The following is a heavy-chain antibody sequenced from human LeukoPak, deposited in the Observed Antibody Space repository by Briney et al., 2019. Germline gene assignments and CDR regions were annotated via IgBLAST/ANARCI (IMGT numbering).Heavy chain of an antibody. Sequence: ASVKVSCKASGYTFTSYGISWVRQAPGQGLEWMGWISAYNGNTNYAQKLQGRVTMTTDTSTSTVYMELSSLRSEDTAVYYCARVLGAFDIWGQGTMVTVSS. D-gene: IGHD2-15*01. CDR1: GYTFTSYG. V-gene: IGHV1-18*01. CDR3: ARVLGAFDI. J-gene: IGHJ3*02. CDR2: ISAYNGNT.